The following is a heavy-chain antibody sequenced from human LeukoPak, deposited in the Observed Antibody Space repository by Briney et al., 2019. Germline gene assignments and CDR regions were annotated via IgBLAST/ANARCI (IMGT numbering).Heavy chain of an antibody. CDR1: GGSFSGYY. V-gene: IGHV4-34*01. Sequence: PSETLSLTCAVYGGSFSGYYWSWIRQPPGKGLEWMGEINHSGSTNYNPSLKSRVTISVDTSKNQFSLKLSSVTAADTAVYYCARGGCSSTSCTYSDWFDPWGQGTLVTVSS. CDR2: INHSGST. J-gene: IGHJ5*02. CDR3: ARGGCSSTSCTYSDWFDP. D-gene: IGHD2-2*01.